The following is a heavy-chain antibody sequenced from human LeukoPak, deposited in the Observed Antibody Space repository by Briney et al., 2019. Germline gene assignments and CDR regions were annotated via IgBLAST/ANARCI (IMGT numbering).Heavy chain of an antibody. Sequence: PGGSLRLSCAASGFTFSSYAMSWVRQAPGKGLEWVSAISGSGGSTYYADSVKGRFTISRDNSKNTLYLQMNSLRAEDTAVYYCAKGIYYGGNSNYFDYWGQGTLVTVSS. D-gene: IGHD4-23*01. J-gene: IGHJ4*02. V-gene: IGHV3-23*01. CDR2: ISGSGGST. CDR3: AKGIYYGGNSNYFDY. CDR1: GFTFSSYA.